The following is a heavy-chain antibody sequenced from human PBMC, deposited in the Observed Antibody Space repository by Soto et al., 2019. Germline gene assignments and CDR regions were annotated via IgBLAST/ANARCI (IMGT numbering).Heavy chain of an antibody. J-gene: IGHJ5*01. V-gene: IGHV3-30*01. Sequence: GGSLRLSCVASGFTFVDYAMHWVRRIPGKGLEWVAVISYSGDRQYYAESVKGRFTISRDNSKKTLYLQMFSLTSEDSAVFYCARTPAAMITDRYNWFDSWGPGTQVTVSS. CDR3: ARTPAAMITDRYNWFDS. CDR1: GFTFVDYA. D-gene: IGHD3-16*01. CDR2: ISYSGDRQ.